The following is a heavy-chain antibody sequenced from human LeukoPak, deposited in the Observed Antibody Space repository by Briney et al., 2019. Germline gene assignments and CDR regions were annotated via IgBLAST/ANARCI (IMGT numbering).Heavy chain of an antibody. V-gene: IGHV3-30*18. CDR1: GFTFSSYG. Sequence: GGSLRLSCAASGFTFSSYGMHWVRQAPGKGLEWVAVISYDGSNKYYADSVKGRFTISRDNSKNTLYLQMNSLRAEDTAVYYYAKDHDSSGLDYWGQGTLVTVSS. CDR3: AKDHDSSGLDY. J-gene: IGHJ4*02. CDR2: ISYDGSNK. D-gene: IGHD6-19*01.